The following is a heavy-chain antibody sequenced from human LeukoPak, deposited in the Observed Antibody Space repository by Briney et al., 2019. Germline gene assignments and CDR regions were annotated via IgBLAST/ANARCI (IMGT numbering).Heavy chain of an antibody. CDR3: ASLSPYSSSPDFEYFQH. CDR1: GGTFSSYA. CDR2: IIPIFGTA. J-gene: IGHJ1*01. D-gene: IGHD6-13*01. Sequence: SVKVSCKASGGTFSSYAISWVRQAPGQGLEWMGGIIPIFGTANYAQKFQGRVTIIADESTSTAYMELSSLRSEDTAVYYCASLSPYSSSPDFEYFQHWGQGTLVTVSS. V-gene: IGHV1-69*13.